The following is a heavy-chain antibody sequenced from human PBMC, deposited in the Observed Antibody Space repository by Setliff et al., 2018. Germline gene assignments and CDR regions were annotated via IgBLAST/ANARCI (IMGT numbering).Heavy chain of an antibody. J-gene: IGHJ4*02. V-gene: IGHV1-69*13. CDR2: IIPIFGTA. CDR1: GDTFSSSA. Sequence: ASVKVSCKASGDTFSSSAISWVRQAPGQGLEWMGGIIPIFGTANYAQKFQGRVTITADESTSTAYMELSSLRSEDTAVYYCARDKTIFGVAYPGYWGQGTLVTVSS. D-gene: IGHD3-3*01. CDR3: ARDKTIFGVAYPGY.